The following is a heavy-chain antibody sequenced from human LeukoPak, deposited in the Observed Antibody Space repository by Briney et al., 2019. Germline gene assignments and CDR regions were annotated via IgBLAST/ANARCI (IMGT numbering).Heavy chain of an antibody. CDR1: GXTFSSYT. CDR3: VKDFKSGYDTFDY. J-gene: IGHJ4*02. D-gene: IGHD5-12*01. Sequence: GGSLRLSCAASGXTFSSYTLHWVRQAPGKGLEYVSAISSNGGSTYYADSVKGRFTISRDNSKNTLYLHMTSLRAEDTAVYYCVKDFKSGYDTFDYWGQGTLVTVSS. V-gene: IGHV3-64D*09. CDR2: ISSNGGST.